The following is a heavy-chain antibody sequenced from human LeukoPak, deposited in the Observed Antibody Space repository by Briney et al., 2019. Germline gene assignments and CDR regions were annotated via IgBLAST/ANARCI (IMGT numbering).Heavy chain of an antibody. J-gene: IGHJ6*02. CDR3: ARHPSNYYYYGMDV. V-gene: IGHV4-59*08. Sequence: PSETLSLTCTVSGGSISSYYWSWIRQPPGKGLEWIGYIYYSGSTNYNPSLKSRVTISVDTSKNQFSLKLSSVTAADTAVYYCARHPSNYYYYGMDVWGQGTTVTVSS. CDR1: GGSISSYY. CDR2: IYYSGST. D-gene: IGHD4-11*01.